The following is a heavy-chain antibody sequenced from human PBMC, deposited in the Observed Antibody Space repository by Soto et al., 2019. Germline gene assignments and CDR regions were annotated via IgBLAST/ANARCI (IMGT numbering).Heavy chain of an antibody. CDR3: ARGPGVTMIVVAPYGMDV. V-gene: IGHV3-33*01. D-gene: IGHD3-22*01. Sequence: PGGSLRLSCAASGFTFSSYGMHWVRQAPGKGLEWVAVIWYDGSNKYYADSVKGRFTISRDNSKNTLYLQMNSLRAEDTAVYYCARGPGVTMIVVAPYGMDVWGQGTTATSP. CDR2: IWYDGSNK. J-gene: IGHJ6*02. CDR1: GFTFSSYG.